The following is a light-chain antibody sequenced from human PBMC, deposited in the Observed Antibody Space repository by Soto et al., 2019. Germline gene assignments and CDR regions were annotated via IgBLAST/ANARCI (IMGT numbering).Light chain of an antibody. CDR1: QSISSW. Sequence: DIQMTQSPSTLSASVGDRVTITCRASQSISSWLAWYQQKPGKAPKLLIYDASSLESGVPSRFSGSGSGTEFTLTTSSLQPDDFATYYCQQYNSYSGTFGQGTMV. J-gene: IGKJ1*01. CDR2: DAS. CDR3: QQYNSYSGT. V-gene: IGKV1-5*01.